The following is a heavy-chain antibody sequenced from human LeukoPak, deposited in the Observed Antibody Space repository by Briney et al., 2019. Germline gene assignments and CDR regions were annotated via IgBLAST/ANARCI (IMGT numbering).Heavy chain of an antibody. Sequence: GGSLRLSCAASGFTFDDYAMHWVRQAPGKGLEWVSGISWNSGSIGYADSVKGRFTISRDNAKNSLYLQMNSLRAEDTALYYCAKARRYYDTEGAFDIWGQGTMVTVSS. CDR1: GFTFDDYA. CDR3: AKARRYYDTEGAFDI. V-gene: IGHV3-9*01. D-gene: IGHD3-22*01. J-gene: IGHJ3*02. CDR2: ISWNSGSI.